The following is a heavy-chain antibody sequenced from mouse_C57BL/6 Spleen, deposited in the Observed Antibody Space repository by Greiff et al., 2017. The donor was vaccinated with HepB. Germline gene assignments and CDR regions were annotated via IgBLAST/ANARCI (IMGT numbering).Heavy chain of an antibody. CDR3: ARAMVTTGYFDV. V-gene: IGHV5-17*01. CDR1: GFNFSDYG. Sequence: EVQLVESGGGLVKPGGSLKLSCAASGFNFSDYGMHWVRQAPEKGLVWVAYISSGSSTIYYADTVKGRFTISRDTAKNTLFLQMTSLRSEDTAMYYCARAMVTTGYFDVWGTGTTVTVSS. J-gene: IGHJ1*03. D-gene: IGHD2-2*01. CDR2: ISSGSSTI.